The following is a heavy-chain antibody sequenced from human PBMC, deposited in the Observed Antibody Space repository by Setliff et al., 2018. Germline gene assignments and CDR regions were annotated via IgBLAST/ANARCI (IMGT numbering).Heavy chain of an antibody. D-gene: IGHD3-22*01. CDR3: ARGISGDSSGYSPDNWFDP. CDR1: GGSISSSIYF. J-gene: IGHJ5*02. Sequence: KPSETLSLTCSVSGGSISSSIYFWGWIRQPPGKGLEWIGNIYYSGSTYYSPSLMSRVTISVDTSKNQFSLKLSSVTAADTAVYYCARGISGDSSGYSPDNWFDPWGQGTLVTVSS. CDR2: IYYSGST. V-gene: IGHV4-39*07.